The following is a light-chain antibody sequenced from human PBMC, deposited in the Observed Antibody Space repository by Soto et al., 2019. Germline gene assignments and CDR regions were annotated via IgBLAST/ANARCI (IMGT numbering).Light chain of an antibody. Sequence: QSALTQPASVSGSPGQSITISCTGTSSDVGAYNFVSWYQQHPGKAPKLIFYEVSNRPPGLSDRFSGSKSGTTASLTISGLQAEDGADYFCSSYTTNKTLLFGGGTKPPVL. CDR1: SSDVGAYNF. V-gene: IGLV2-14*01. CDR3: SSYTTNKTLL. CDR2: EVS. J-gene: IGLJ2*01.